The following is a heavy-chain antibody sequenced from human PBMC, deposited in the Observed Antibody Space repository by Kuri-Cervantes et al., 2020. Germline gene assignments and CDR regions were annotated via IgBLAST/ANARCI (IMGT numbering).Heavy chain of an antibody. V-gene: IGHV3-23*01. CDR1: GFTFSSYA. J-gene: IGHJ4*02. CDR2: ISGSGGST. CDR3: AKQRWLQLCDY. D-gene: IGHD5-24*01. Sequence: GGSLRLSCAASGFTFSSYAMSWVRQAPGKGLEWVSAISGSGGSTYYADSVEGRFTISRDNSKNTLYLQMNSLRAEDAAVYYCAKQRWLQLCDYWGQGTLVTVSS.